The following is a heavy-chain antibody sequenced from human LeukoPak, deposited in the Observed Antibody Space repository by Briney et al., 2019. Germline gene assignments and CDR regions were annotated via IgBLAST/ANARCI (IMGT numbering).Heavy chain of an antibody. Sequence: PGGSLRLSCAASGFTFSSYEMNWVRQAPGKGLEWVSYISSSGSIIYYADSVKGRFTISRDNAKNSLYLQMNSLRAEDTAVYYCARGDNSGPDYYYYMDVWGKGTTVTISS. D-gene: IGHD6-19*01. J-gene: IGHJ6*03. CDR2: ISSSGSII. CDR1: GFTFSSYE. CDR3: ARGDNSGPDYYYYMDV. V-gene: IGHV3-48*03.